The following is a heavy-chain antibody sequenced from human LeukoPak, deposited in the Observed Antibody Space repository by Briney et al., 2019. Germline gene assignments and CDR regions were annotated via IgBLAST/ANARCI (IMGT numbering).Heavy chain of an antibody. CDR2: INSDGSST. CDR1: GFTFSSYW. J-gene: IGHJ4*02. V-gene: IGHV3-74*01. Sequence: GGSLRLSCAASGFTFSSYWMHWVRQAPGKGLVWVSRINSDGSSTSYADSVKGRFTISRDNAKNTLYLQMDSLRAEDTAVYYCARDPPPGLAVAGDHGLDYWGQGTLVTVSS. D-gene: IGHD6-19*01. CDR3: ARDPPPGLAVAGDHGLDY.